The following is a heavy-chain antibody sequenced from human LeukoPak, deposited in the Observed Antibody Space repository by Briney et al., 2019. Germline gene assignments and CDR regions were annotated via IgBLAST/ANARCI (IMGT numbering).Heavy chain of an antibody. CDR2: INHSGST. CDR3: ARGGRWLQGTFDY. J-gene: IGHJ4*02. CDR1: GGSFSGYY. Sequence: NTSETLSLTCAVYGGSFSGYYWSWIRQPPGKGLEWIGEINHSGSTNYNPSLKSRVTISVDTSKNQFSLKLSSVTAADTAVYYCARGGRWLQGTFDYWGQGTLVTVSS. V-gene: IGHV4-34*01. D-gene: IGHD5-24*01.